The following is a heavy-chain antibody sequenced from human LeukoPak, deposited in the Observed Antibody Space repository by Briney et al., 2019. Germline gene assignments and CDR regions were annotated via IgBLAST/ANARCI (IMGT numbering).Heavy chain of an antibody. Sequence: SETLSLTCTVSGGSISSSSYYWGWIRQPPGKELEWIGSIYYSGSTYYNPSLKSRVTISVDTSKNQFSLKLSSVTAADTAVYYCARHYPLNYYNWFDPWGQGTLVTVSS. V-gene: IGHV4-39*01. CDR1: GGSISSSSYY. CDR2: IYYSGST. D-gene: IGHD4-11*01. J-gene: IGHJ5*02. CDR3: ARHYPLNYYNWFDP.